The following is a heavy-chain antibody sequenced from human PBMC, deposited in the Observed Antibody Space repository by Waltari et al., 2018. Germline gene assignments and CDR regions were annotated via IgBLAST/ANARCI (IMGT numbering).Heavy chain of an antibody. CDR3: ARSRGMTYLDF. D-gene: IGHD3-10*01. CDR2: IYWDDDT. V-gene: IGHV2-5*02. J-gene: IGHJ4*02. Sequence: QITLTESGPTVVQPTETLTLPCNFSGFSLSRRGLTVSWIRQPPGKALEWLAVIYWDDDTRYSPFLRTRLTITKDTSKNSVVLTLANMDPGDTAAYFCARSRGMTYLDFWGQGILVTVSS. CDR1: GFSLSRRGLT.